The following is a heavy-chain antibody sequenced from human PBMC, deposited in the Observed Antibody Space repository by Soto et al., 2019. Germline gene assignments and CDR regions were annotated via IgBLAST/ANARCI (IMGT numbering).Heavy chain of an antibody. Sequence: KPSETLSLTCTVSGGSISSGGYYWSWIRQHLGKGLEWIGYIYYSGSTYYNPSLESRVTISVDTSKNQFSLKLSSVTAADTAVYYCARAPRRDLNRFWQLTGWFDPWGQGTLVTVSS. CDR1: GGSISSGGYY. D-gene: IGHD3-3*01. CDR3: ARAPRRDLNRFWQLTGWFDP. J-gene: IGHJ5*02. V-gene: IGHV4-31*03. CDR2: IYYSGST.